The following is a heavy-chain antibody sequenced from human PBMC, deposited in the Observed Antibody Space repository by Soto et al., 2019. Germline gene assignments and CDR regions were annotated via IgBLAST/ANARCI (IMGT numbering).Heavy chain of an antibody. D-gene: IGHD3-3*01. V-gene: IGHV2-5*01. CDR2: IYWNNNN. Sequence: QITLKESGPTLVTPTQTLTLTCTFSGFSLTTSGVGVGWLRQPPGKALELLALIYWNNNNRYSPSLKSRLTTTEHIATKPVFLTVTNRDPLDTATSACAHRFSRNYAFWSVSSSDSCGLVDFDFWGQGTLVTLSP. CDR3: AHRFSRNYAFWSVSSSDSCGLVDFDF. CDR1: GFSLTTSGVG. J-gene: IGHJ4*02.